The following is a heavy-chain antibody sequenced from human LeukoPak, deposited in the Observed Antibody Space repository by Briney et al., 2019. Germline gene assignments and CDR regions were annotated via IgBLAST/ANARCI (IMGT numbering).Heavy chain of an antibody. V-gene: IGHV4-59*01. CDR2: IYYSGST. Sequence: PSETLSLTCSVSGVSISSSYWSWIRQPPGKGLEWIGFIYYSGSTNYNPSLKSRVTISADTSKNQFSLKLTSATAADTAVYYCVRGYYDSSGYSNTFDIWGQGTMVTVSS. CDR1: GVSISSSY. CDR3: VRGYYDSSGYSNTFDI. J-gene: IGHJ3*02. D-gene: IGHD3-22*01.